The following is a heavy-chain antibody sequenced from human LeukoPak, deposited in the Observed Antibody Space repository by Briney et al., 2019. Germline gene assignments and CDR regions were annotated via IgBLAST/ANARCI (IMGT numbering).Heavy chain of an antibody. D-gene: IGHD3-22*01. CDR3: ARHHLQRSYYYDSSGFNRWFDP. CDR2: LYPSGST. J-gene: IGHJ5*02. CDR1: GGSINSGY. Sequence: PSETLSLTCRVSGGSINSGYWSWIRQPPGKGLEWIGLLYPSGSTNYNPSLKSRVTISVDTSKNQFSLKLSSVTAADTAVYYCARHHLQRSYYYDSSGFNRWFDPWGQGTLVTVSS. V-gene: IGHV4-59*08.